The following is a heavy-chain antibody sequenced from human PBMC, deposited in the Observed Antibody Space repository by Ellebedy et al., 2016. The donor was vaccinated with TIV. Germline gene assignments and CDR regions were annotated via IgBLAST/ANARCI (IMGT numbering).Heavy chain of an antibody. Sequence: ASVKVSCKASGYTFTAYFIHWVRQAPGQGLEWMGRINPDSGGANYAQKFQGRVTMTRDTSISTAYMELSRLTSDDTVVYYCARWYTSGWHYFDYWGQGTLVTVSS. V-gene: IGHV1-2*05. CDR3: ARWYTSGWHYFDY. CDR1: GYTFTAYF. J-gene: IGHJ4*02. CDR2: INPDSGGA. D-gene: IGHD6-19*01.